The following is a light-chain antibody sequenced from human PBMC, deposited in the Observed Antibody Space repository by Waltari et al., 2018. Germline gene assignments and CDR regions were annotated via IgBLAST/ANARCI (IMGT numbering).Light chain of an antibody. V-gene: IGKV3D-20*01. Sequence: EIVLTQSPATLSLSPGERATLSCGASQSVSNNYLAWYQQRPGLAPRPLIYDASTRATGIPDRFSGSGSGTDFTLTISRLEPEDFAVYYCQQFGSSPLFTFGPGTKVDIK. J-gene: IGKJ3*01. CDR1: QSVSNNY. CDR3: QQFGSSPLFT. CDR2: DAS.